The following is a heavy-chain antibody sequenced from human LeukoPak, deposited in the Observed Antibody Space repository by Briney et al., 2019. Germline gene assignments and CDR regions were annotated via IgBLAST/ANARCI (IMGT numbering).Heavy chain of an antibody. Sequence: GGSLRLSCAASGFTFTNAWLNWVRQAPGKGLEWVGRIKSKSDGGTTDYAAPVKGRFTISRDDTKSTVFLQMNSLKTENTGVYFCVGPTGTWFGSIDYWGQGTLVTVSS. V-gene: IGHV3-15*01. CDR3: VGPTGTWFGSIDY. J-gene: IGHJ4*02. D-gene: IGHD3-10*01. CDR2: IKSKSDGGTT. CDR1: GFTFTNAW.